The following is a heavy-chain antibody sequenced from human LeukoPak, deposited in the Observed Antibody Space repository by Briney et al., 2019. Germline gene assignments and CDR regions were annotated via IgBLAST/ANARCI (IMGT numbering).Heavy chain of an antibody. Sequence: ASETLSLPCAVYGGSYSGYYWRWIRHPPGKGLEWIGEINHSGSTNYNPSLKSRVSISVDTSKNQFSLKLSSVTAADTAVYYCAAPPLYDSSGYYPYWGQGTLVTVSS. D-gene: IGHD3-22*01. CDR1: GGSYSGYY. V-gene: IGHV4-34*01. J-gene: IGHJ4*02. CDR2: INHSGST. CDR3: AAPPLYDSSGYYPY.